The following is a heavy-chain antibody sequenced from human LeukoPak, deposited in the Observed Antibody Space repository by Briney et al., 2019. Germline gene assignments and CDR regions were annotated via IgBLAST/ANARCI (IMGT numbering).Heavy chain of an antibody. D-gene: IGHD7-27*01. Sequence: GGSLRLSCAAPGYIFSDYNINWIRQAPGKGLEWVSYISSRSTYTNYADSVKGRFTISRDNAKNSLYLQMNSLRAEDTAVYYCARGGPRNYFDYWGQGTLVTVSS. V-gene: IGHV3-11*05. CDR3: ARGGPRNYFDY. J-gene: IGHJ4*02. CDR2: ISSRSTYT. CDR1: GYIFSDYN.